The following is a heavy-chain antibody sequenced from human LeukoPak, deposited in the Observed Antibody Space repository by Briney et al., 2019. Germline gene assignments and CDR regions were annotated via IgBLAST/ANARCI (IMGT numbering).Heavy chain of an antibody. J-gene: IGHJ5*02. V-gene: IGHV1-46*01. CDR3: ARDGSPYYDFWSGPTENWFDP. D-gene: IGHD3-3*01. Sequence: ASVKVSCKASGYTFTSYYMHWVRQAPGQGLEWMGIINPSGGSTSYAQKFQGRVTMTRDTSTSTVYMELSSLRPEDTAVYYCARDGSPYYDFWSGPTENWFDPWGQGTLVTVSS. CDR2: INPSGGST. CDR1: GYTFTSYY.